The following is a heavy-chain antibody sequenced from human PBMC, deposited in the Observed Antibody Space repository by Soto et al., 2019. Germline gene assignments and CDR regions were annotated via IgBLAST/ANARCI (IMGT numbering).Heavy chain of an antibody. CDR1: GGSIRSYY. CDR2: IYYSGST. V-gene: IGHV4-59*01. D-gene: IGHD2-15*01. J-gene: IGHJ4*02. Sequence: SXTLSLTCTVSGGSIRSYYWSWIRQPPVKGLEWIGYIYYSGSTNYNPSLKSRVTISVDTSKNQFSLKLSSVTAADTAVYYCARVREYCSGGSCATYLDYWGQGTLVTVSS. CDR3: ARVREYCSGGSCATYLDY.